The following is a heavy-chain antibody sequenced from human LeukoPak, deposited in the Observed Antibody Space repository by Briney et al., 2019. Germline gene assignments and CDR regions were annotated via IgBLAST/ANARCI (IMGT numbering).Heavy chain of an antibody. CDR2: INPNSGGT. CDR3: LMGYMDRKYYYYYMDV. D-gene: IGHD5-12*01. Sequence: GASVKVSCKASGYTFTGYYMHWVRQAPGQGLEWMGWINPNSGGTNYAQKFQGRVTMTRDTSISTAYMELSRLRSDDTAVYYCLMGYMDRKYYYYYMDVWGKGTTVTVSS. J-gene: IGHJ6*03. V-gene: IGHV1-2*02. CDR1: GYTFTGYY.